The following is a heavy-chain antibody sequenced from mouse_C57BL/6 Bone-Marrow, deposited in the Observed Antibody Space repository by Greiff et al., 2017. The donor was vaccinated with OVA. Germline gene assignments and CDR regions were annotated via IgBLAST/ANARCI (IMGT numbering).Heavy chain of an antibody. CDR1: GYTFTSYD. J-gene: IGHJ4*01. D-gene: IGHD1-1*01. V-gene: IGHV1-85*01. CDR2: IYPRDGST. Sequence: QVQLQQSGPELVKPGASVKLSCKASGYTFTSYDINWVKQRPGQGLEWIGWIYPRDGSTKYNEKIKGQATLTVDTSLSTAYMELHSLTSEDSAVYFWARNYYGSSYVDAMDYWGQGTSVTVSS. CDR3: ARNYYGSSYVDAMDY.